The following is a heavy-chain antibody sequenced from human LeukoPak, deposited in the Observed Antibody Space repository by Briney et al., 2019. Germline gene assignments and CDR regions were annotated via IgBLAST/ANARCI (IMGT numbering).Heavy chain of an antibody. CDR3: ARGQGGDCSSTYCLMADD. Sequence: ASVKVSCKASGYTFTSYGISWVRQAPGQGLEWMGWISAYNGNTNYAQQLQGRVTMTTDTSTSIAYMEVRSLRSDDTAMYYCARGQGGDCSSTYCLMADDWGQGTLVTVSS. V-gene: IGHV1-18*01. J-gene: IGHJ4*02. D-gene: IGHD2-2*01. CDR1: GYTFTSYG. CDR2: ISAYNGNT.